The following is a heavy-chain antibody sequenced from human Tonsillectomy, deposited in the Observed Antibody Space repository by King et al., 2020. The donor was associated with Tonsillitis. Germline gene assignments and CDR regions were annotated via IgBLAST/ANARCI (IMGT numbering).Heavy chain of an antibody. CDR1: GFPFSSYG. CDR2: ISYDGSNK. D-gene: IGHD5-24*01. Sequence: VQLVESGGGVVQPGSSLRLSCAASGFPFSSYGMHWVRQAPGKGLEWVALISYDGSNKYYADSVKGRFTISRDNSKNTLYLQMNSLRAEDTAVYYCARGPGRPPLGYNYAFDYWGQGTLVTVSS. CDR3: ARGPGRPPLGYNYAFDY. V-gene: IGHV3-33*05. J-gene: IGHJ4*02.